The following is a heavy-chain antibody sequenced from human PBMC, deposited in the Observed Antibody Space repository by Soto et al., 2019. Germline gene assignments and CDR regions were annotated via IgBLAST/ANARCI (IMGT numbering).Heavy chain of an antibody. CDR2: ISTHKGIT. D-gene: IGHD2-2*01. CDR3: ARDWYCSPTSCLDCFDP. Sequence: GASVKVSCKASGYTFTTYGISWVRQAPGQGLEWLGWISTHKGITRYAQNVQDRVTMTTDTSTSTAYMELRSLRSDDTAVYYCARDWYCSPTSCLDCFDPWGQGTLVTVSS. V-gene: IGHV1-18*01. J-gene: IGHJ5*02. CDR1: GYTFTTYG.